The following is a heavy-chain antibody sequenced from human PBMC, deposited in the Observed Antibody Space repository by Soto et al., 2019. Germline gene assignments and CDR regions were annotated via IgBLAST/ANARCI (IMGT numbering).Heavy chain of an antibody. CDR1: GGTFRSYS. V-gene: IGHV1-69*13. J-gene: IGHJ6*02. D-gene: IGHD3-22*01. CDR2: IIPIFDIT. CDR3: ARPDEGGYSSNHHYYYALVV. Sequence: ASVKVSCKASGGTFRSYSISWVRQAPGQGLEWMGGIIPIFDITNYAQKFQGRVTITADESTSTAYMELSSLGSDDTAVYYCARPDEGGYSSNHHYYYALVVWGQGTTVTVS.